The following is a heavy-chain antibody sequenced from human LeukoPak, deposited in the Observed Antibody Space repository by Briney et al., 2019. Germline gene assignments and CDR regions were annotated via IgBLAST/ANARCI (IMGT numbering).Heavy chain of an antibody. CDR3: ARGLPGAVALDY. Sequence: PGGSLRLSCTASGFIVSSKYMSWVRQAPRKGLQWVSVIYSGGSTFYADSVKGRFTISRDNSKNTLYLQMNSLRAEDTAVYYCARGLPGAVALDYWGQGTLVTVSS. CDR1: GFIVSSKY. D-gene: IGHD6-19*01. V-gene: IGHV3-66*01. J-gene: IGHJ4*02. CDR2: IYSGGST.